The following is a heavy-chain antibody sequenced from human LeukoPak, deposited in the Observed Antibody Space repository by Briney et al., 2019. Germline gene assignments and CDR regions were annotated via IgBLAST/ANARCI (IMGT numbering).Heavy chain of an antibody. CDR2: IYHSGST. CDR1: GGSISSGGYY. V-gene: IGHV4-30-2*01. D-gene: IGHD4-17*01. Sequence: SETLSLTCTVSGGSISSGGYYWSWIRQPPGKGLEWIGYIYHSGSTYYNPSLKSRVTISVDRSKNQFSLKLSSVTAADTAVYYCARGRNDYGYYFDYWGQGTLVTVSP. CDR3: ARGRNDYGYYFDY. J-gene: IGHJ4*02.